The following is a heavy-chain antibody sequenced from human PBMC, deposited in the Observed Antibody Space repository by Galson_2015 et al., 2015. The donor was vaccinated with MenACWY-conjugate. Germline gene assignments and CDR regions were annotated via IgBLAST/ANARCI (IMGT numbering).Heavy chain of an antibody. CDR2: IWYDGSNK. J-gene: IGHJ4*02. Sequence: SLRLSCAASGFTFSSYGMHWVRQAPGKGLEWVAVIWYDGSNKYYADSVKGRFTISRDNSKNTLYLQMNSLRAEDTAVYYCARNPVRGVGTSFDYWGQGTLVTVSS. D-gene: IGHD3-10*02. CDR1: GFTFSSYG. V-gene: IGHV3-33*01. CDR3: ARNPVRGVGTSFDY.